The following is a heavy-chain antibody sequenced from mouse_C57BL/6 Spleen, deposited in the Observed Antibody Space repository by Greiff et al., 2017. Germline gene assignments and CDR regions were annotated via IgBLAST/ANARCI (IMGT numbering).Heavy chain of an antibody. J-gene: IGHJ3*01. D-gene: IGHD2-2*01. CDR3: ANFYGYEGFAY. Sequence: QVQLQQPGAELVRPGSSVKLSCKASGYTFTSYWMDWVKQRPGQGLEWIGNIYPSDSETHYNQKFKDKATLTVDKSSSTAYMQLSSLTSEDSAVYYCANFYGYEGFAYWGQGTLVTVSA. CDR1: GYTFTSYW. V-gene: IGHV1-61*01. CDR2: IYPSDSET.